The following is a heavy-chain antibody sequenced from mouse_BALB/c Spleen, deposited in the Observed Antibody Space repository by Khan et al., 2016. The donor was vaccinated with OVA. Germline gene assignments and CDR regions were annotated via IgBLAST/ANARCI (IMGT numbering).Heavy chain of an antibody. CDR3: AREAYRYDEYYFDS. CDR1: GFTFSSYA. V-gene: IGHV5-6-5*01. Sequence: EVELVESGGGSVKPGGSLKLSCAVSGFTFSSYAMSWVRQTPEKRLEWVASISSGGSTYYPDSVKGRFTISRDNARTIGYLQMSSLSSEDMAMYYCAREAYRYDEYYFDSWGQGTTLTVSS. D-gene: IGHD2-14*01. CDR2: ISSGGST. J-gene: IGHJ2*01.